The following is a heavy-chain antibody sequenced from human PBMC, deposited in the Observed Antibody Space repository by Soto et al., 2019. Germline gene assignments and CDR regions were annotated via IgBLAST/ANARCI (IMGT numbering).Heavy chain of an antibody. V-gene: IGHV3-21*01. CDR3: ARDGVAARPNYYYGMDV. D-gene: IGHD6-6*01. J-gene: IGHJ6*02. CDR1: GFTFSSYS. Sequence: GSLRLSCAASGFTFSSYSMNWVRQAPVKGLEWVSSISSSSSYIYYADSVKGRFTISRDNAKNSLYLQMNSLRAEDTAVYYCARDGVAARPNYYYGMDVWGQGTTVTVSS. CDR2: ISSSSSYI.